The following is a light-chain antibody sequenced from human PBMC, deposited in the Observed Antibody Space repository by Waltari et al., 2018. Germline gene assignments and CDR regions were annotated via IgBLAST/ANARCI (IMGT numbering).Light chain of an antibody. CDR3: SSYTSASTLV. J-gene: IGLJ1*01. Sequence: QSALTQPASVSGTPGPSITISCTGSSSDVGAYNYFSWYQHYPGKAPKLLIDEVSNRPSGVSNRFSGSKSGITSSLTISGLQAEYEADYYCSSYTSASTLVFATGTKVTVL. V-gene: IGLV2-14*01. CDR1: SSDVGAYNY. CDR2: EVS.